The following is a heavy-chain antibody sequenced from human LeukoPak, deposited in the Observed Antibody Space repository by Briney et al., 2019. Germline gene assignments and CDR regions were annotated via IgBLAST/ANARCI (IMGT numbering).Heavy chain of an antibody. D-gene: IGHD6-25*01. CDR3: AKSNGYSSANRYYFDY. V-gene: IGHV3-23*01. CDR2: ISGSGGST. CDR1: GFTFSSYA. J-gene: IGHJ4*02. Sequence: GGSLRLFCAASGFTFSSYAMSWVRQAPGKGLEWVSAISGSGGSTYYADSVKGRFTISRDNSKNTLYLQMNSLRAEDTAVYYCAKSNGYSSANRYYFDYWGQGTLVTVSS.